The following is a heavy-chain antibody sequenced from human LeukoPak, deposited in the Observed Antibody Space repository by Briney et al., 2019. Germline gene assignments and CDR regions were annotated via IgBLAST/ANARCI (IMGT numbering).Heavy chain of an antibody. V-gene: IGHV1-18*01. CDR1: GYTFTSYV. CDR2: ISAYNGNT. CDR3: ARGRGDALMVYAIYFDY. Sequence: ASVKVSPKASGYTFTSYVISWVRPTPGQGLEWVGWISAYNGNTNYAQKLQGRVTMTTDTSTSTAYMELRSLRSDDTAVYYCARGRGDALMVYAIYFDYWGQGTLVTVSS. J-gene: IGHJ4*02. D-gene: IGHD2-8*01.